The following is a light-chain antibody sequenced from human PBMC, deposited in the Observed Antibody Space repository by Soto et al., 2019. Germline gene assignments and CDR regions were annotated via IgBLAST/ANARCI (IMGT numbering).Light chain of an antibody. V-gene: IGKV1-39*01. J-gene: IGKJ1*01. Sequence: DIQMPQSPSILSGSVGDRVTITCRASQSISSWLAWYQQKPGKAPKLLIYDASSLQSGVPSRFSGSGSGTDFTLTISSLQPEDFATYFCQQSYSRPRTFGQGTKVDIK. CDR1: QSISSW. CDR2: DAS. CDR3: QQSYSRPRT.